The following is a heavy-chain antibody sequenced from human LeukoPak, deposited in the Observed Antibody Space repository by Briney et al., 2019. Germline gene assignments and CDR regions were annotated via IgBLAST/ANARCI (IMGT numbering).Heavy chain of an antibody. Sequence: SETLSLTCNASGGSISSYYWSWIRQPAGQGLEWIGRIYTSGSTNYNPPLKSRVTMSVDTSKNHFSLKLSSVTAADTAVYYWACLNYDFWSGYSLGYYHYGMDVWGQGTTVTVSS. CDR2: IYTSGST. D-gene: IGHD3-3*01. V-gene: IGHV4-4*07. CDR1: GGSISSYY. J-gene: IGHJ6*02. CDR3: ACLNYDFWSGYSLGYYHYGMDV.